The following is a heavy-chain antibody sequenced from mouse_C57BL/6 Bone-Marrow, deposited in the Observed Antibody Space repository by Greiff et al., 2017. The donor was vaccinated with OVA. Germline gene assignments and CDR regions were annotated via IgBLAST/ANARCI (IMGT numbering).Heavy chain of an antibody. Sequence: VQLQQSVAELVRPGASVKLSCTASGFYFKNSYMHWVKQRPEKGLEWIGRIDPANGNTKYAPKFQGKATITADTTSNTAYLQLSIHTSEDTAIYYCARLRGFACWGQGTLVTVSS. J-gene: IGHJ3*01. D-gene: IGHD1-1*01. CDR1: GFYFKNSY. V-gene: IGHV14-3*01. CDR3: ARLRGFAC. CDR2: IDPANGNT.